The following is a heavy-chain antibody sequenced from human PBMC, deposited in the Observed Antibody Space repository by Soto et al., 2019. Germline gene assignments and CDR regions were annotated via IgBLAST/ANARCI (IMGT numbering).Heavy chain of an antibody. D-gene: IGHD6-19*01. CDR2: IYYSGST. J-gene: IGHJ6*02. CDR1: GGSISSYY. V-gene: IGHV4-59*01. CDR3: ARDTSSGWYVSSLEYGMDV. Sequence: SETLSLTCTVSGGSISSYYWSWIRQPPGKGLEWIGYIYYSGSTNYNPSLKSRVTISVDTSKNQFSLKLSSVTAADTAVYYCARDTSSGWYVSSLEYGMDVWGQGTTVTVSS.